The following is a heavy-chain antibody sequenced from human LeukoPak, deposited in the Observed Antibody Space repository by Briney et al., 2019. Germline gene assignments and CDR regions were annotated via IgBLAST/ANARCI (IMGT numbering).Heavy chain of an antibody. CDR2: INHSGST. J-gene: IGHJ4*02. Sequence: SSETLSLTCAVYGGSFSGYYWSWIRQPPGKGLEWIGEINHSGSTNYNPSLKSRVTISVDTSKSQFSLRLSSVTAADTAVYYCAARGYSSGWYYFDYWGQGTPVTVSA. D-gene: IGHD6-19*01. CDR3: AARGYSSGWYYFDY. V-gene: IGHV4-34*01. CDR1: GGSFSGYY.